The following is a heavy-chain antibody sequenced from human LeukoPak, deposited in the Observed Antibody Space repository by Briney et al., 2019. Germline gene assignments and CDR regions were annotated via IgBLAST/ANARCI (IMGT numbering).Heavy chain of an antibody. J-gene: IGHJ4*02. Sequence: SGPTLVNPTQTLTLTCTFSGFSLSTSGMCVSWIRQPPGKALEWLARIDWDDDKYYSISLKTRLTISKDTSKNQVVLTMTNMDPVDTATYYCARILNRYDILTGYDTRDWAFDYWGQGTLVTVSS. CDR3: ARILNRYDILTGYDTRDWAFDY. CDR2: IDWDDDK. CDR1: GFSLSTSGMC. V-gene: IGHV2-70*11. D-gene: IGHD3-9*01.